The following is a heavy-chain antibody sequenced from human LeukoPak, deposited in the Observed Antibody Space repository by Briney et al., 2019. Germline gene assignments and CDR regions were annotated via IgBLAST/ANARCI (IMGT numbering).Heavy chain of an antibody. V-gene: IGHV1-69*05. CDR2: IIPIFGTA. D-gene: IGHD1-26*01. J-gene: IGHJ3*02. Sequence: SVKVSCKASGGTFSSYAISWVRQAPGQGLEWMGGIIPIFGTANYAQKFQGRVTITTDESTSTAYMELSSLRSEDTAVYYCASGVVGATGGAFDIWGQGTMVTVSS. CDR3: ASGVVGATGGAFDI. CDR1: GGTFSSYA.